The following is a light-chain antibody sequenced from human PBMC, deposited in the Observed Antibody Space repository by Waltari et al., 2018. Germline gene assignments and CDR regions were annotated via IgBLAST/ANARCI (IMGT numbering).Light chain of an antibody. J-gene: IGLJ2*01. CDR2: GVN. CDR3: QSYDPSPSVV. CDR1: GSNIGAGYD. V-gene: IGLV1-40*01. Sequence: QSVLTQPPSVSGAPGQRVAISCTGSGSNIGAGYDVHWYQQHPGKAPKLLIYGVNNRPLGVPDRFSGSQFGTSASLAITGLQAEDEADYYCQSYDPSPSVVFGGGTKLTVL.